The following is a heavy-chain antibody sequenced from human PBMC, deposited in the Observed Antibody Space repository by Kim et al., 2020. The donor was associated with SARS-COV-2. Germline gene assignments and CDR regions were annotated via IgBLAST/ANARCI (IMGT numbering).Heavy chain of an antibody. CDR3: TTVPYYYGSGTH. J-gene: IGHJ4*02. D-gene: IGHD3-10*01. Sequence: DYAAPVKGRFSISRDDSKNTLYLQMNSLKIEDTAVYYCTTVPYYYGSGTHGGQGTLVTVSS. V-gene: IGHV3-15*01.